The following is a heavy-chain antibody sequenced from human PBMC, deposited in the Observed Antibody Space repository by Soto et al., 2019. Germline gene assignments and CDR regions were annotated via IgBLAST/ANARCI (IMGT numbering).Heavy chain of an antibody. CDR2: ISSSSSTI. CDR3: ARGEGDYVWGSYRTYNWFDP. CDR1: GFTFSSYS. J-gene: IGHJ5*02. V-gene: IGHV3-48*02. Sequence: EVQLVESGGGLVQPGGSLRLSCAASGFTFSSYSMNWVRQAPGKGLEWVSYISSSSSTIYYADSVKGRFTTSRDNAKNSLYLQMNSLRDEDTAVYYCARGEGDYVWGSYRTYNWFDPWGQGTLVTVSS. D-gene: IGHD3-16*02.